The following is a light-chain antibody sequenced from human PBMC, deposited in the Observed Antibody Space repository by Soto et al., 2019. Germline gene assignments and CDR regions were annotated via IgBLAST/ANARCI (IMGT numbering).Light chain of an antibody. J-gene: IGKJ2*01. CDR1: ESISRDY. CDR2: GAS. CDR3: QQYGGVPYT. V-gene: IGKV3-20*01. Sequence: EILLAQSPGTLSLSPGLRATLSCRASESISRDYLAWYQQRLGQAPRLLIYGASSGATGIPDRFSGSGSGTDFTLTISRLEPEDFAIYYCQQYGGVPYTFGQGTNLEIK.